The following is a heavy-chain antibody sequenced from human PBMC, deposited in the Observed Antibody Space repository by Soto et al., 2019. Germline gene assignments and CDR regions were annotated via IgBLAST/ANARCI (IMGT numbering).Heavy chain of an antibody. D-gene: IGHD2-8*01. Sequence: ASVKVSCKASGYTFTSYGISWVRQAPGQGLEWMGWISAYNGNTNYAQKLQGRVTMTTDTSTSTAYMELRSLRSDDTAVYYCSRDGHCTNGVCYTVYYYGMDVWGQGTTVTVSS. CDR2: ISAYNGNT. CDR1: GYTFTSYG. J-gene: IGHJ6*02. V-gene: IGHV1-18*04. CDR3: SRDGHCTNGVCYTVYYYGMDV.